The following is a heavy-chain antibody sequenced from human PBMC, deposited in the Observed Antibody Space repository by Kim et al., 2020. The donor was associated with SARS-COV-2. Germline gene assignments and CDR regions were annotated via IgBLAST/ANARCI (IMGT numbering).Heavy chain of an antibody. Sequence: ASVKVSYKTSGYTFTGYYIHWVRQAPGQGLEWMGRIIPNSGGTHYAQKFQGRVTMTRDTSISTAYLELSRLRSDDTAVYYCASGNYGVNNWFDPWGQGTLVTVSS. CDR2: IIPNSGGT. J-gene: IGHJ5*02. CDR3: ASGNYGVNNWFDP. CDR1: GYTFTGYY. D-gene: IGHD3-10*01. V-gene: IGHV1-2*02.